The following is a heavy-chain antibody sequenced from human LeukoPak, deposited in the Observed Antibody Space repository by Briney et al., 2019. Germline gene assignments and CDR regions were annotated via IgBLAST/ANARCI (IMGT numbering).Heavy chain of an antibody. Sequence: PGGSLRLSCAASGFTFSSYAMHWVRQAPGKGLEGGAVISYDGSNKYYADSVRGRFTISRDDAKNLLYLDMTSLRAEDTAVYYCARGHTAVTRHFDFWGQGTLVTVSS. CDR3: ARGHTAVTRHFDF. CDR1: GFTFSSYA. CDR2: ISYDGSNK. D-gene: IGHD4-17*01. J-gene: IGHJ4*02. V-gene: IGHV3-30*04.